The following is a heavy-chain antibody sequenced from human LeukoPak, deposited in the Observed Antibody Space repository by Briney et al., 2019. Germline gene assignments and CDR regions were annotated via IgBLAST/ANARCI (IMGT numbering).Heavy chain of an antibody. V-gene: IGHV3-15*01. Sequence: SGGSLRLSCAASGFTFSNAWMSWVRQAPGKGLEWVGRIKSKTDGGTTDYAAPVKGRFTISRDDSKNTLYLQMNSLKTEDTAVYYCTTDSTGATAYYYYYYGMDVWGQGTTVTVSS. CDR1: GFTFSNAW. CDR2: IKSKTDGGTT. J-gene: IGHJ6*02. D-gene: IGHD4-17*01. CDR3: TTDSTGATAYYYYYYGMDV.